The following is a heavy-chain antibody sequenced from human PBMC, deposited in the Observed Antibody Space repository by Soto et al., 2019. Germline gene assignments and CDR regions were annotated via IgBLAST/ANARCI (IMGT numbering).Heavy chain of an antibody. Sequence: SETLSLTCTVSGGSISSSSYYWGWIRQPPGKGLEWIGSIYYSGSTYYNPSLKSRVTISVDTSKNQFSLKLSSVTAADTAVYYCARRNIRYCSGGSCYNWFDPWGQGTLVTVS. CDR3: ARRNIRYCSGGSCYNWFDP. V-gene: IGHV4-39*01. CDR1: GGSISSSSYY. J-gene: IGHJ5*02. CDR2: IYYSGST. D-gene: IGHD2-15*01.